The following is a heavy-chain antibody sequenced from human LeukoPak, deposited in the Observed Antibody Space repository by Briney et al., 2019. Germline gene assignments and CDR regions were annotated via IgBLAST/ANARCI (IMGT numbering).Heavy chain of an antibody. CDR3: ARETSQKGAHYMDV. CDR2: IKYRGYK. Sequence: PSETLSLTCAVSGGSISSSTYYWGWIRQPPGRGLEWNGSIKYRGYKYDNPSLKSRVTISGDTSKNQFSLKLSSVTAADTAVYYCARETSQKGAHYMDVWGKGTTVTISS. V-gene: IGHV4-39*07. J-gene: IGHJ6*03. CDR1: GGSISSSTYY. D-gene: IGHD3-16*01.